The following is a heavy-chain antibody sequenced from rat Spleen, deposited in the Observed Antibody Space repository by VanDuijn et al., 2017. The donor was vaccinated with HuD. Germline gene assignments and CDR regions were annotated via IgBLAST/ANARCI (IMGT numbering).Heavy chain of an antibody. Sequence: QVQLKESGPGLVQPSETLSLTCTVSGFSLTTYNVNWVRQLPGKGLEWMGVIWGDGNTAFSSALKSRLSISRDTSKSQVFLKMNSLQTEDTAMYFCARGSVFFDYWGQGVMVTVSS. CDR3: ARGSVFFDY. J-gene: IGHJ2*01. CDR1: GFSLTTYN. CDR2: IWGDGNT. V-gene: IGHV2-32*01.